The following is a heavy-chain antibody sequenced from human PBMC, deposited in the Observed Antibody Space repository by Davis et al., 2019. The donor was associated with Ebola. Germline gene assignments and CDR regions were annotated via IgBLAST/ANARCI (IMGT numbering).Heavy chain of an antibody. CDR2: ISGSGTGT. V-gene: IGHV3-23*01. D-gene: IGHD5-24*01. Sequence: GGSLRLSCAASGFTFSSYSMNWVRQAPGKGLEWVSVISGSGTGTHYADFVQGRFTISRDNSNNILYLQMYSLRVEDTAVYYCAKVEIATILSYWYFDLWGRGTLVTVSS. CDR1: GFTFSSYS. J-gene: IGHJ2*01. CDR3: AKVEIATILSYWYFDL.